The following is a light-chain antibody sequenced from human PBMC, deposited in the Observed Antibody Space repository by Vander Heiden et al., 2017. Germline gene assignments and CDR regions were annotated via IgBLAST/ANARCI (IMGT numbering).Light chain of an antibody. CDR2: GAS. Sequence: EIVMTQSPATLSVSPGERATLSCRASQSVSSKLAWYQQKPGQAPRLLIYGASTRATGIPARFSGSGSGTEFTLTISSLQSEDFAVYYCQQYDNWPFTFGPGTKVDI. V-gene: IGKV3-15*01. CDR1: QSVSSK. J-gene: IGKJ3*01. CDR3: QQYDNWPFT.